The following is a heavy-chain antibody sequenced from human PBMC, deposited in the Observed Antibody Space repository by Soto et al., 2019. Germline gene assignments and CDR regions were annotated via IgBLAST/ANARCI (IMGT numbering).Heavy chain of an antibody. CDR2: VYDNGRP. CDR1: GGSISVYY. D-gene: IGHD3-9*01. J-gene: IGHJ4*02. V-gene: IGHV4-59*01. Sequence: PSETLSLICTISGGSISVYYWSWIRQSPRQGLEWIGYVYDNGRPYYSPSLKSRVTISADTSKNQISLKLTSATAADTAVYYCARGVGSSPPRYWGRGTLVTVSS. CDR3: ARGVGSSPPRY.